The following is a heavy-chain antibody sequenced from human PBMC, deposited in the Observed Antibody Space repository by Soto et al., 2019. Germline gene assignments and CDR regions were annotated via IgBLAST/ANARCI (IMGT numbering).Heavy chain of an antibody. CDR1: GGTFSSYA. Sequence: GASVKVCCKASGGTFSSYAISWVRQAPGQGLEWMGGIIPIFGTANYAQKFQGRVTITADESTSTAYMELSSLRSEDTAVYYCARDSGSRRPASPDYWGQGTLVTVSS. J-gene: IGHJ4*02. V-gene: IGHV1-69*13. CDR2: IIPIFGTA. CDR3: ARDSGSRRPASPDY. D-gene: IGHD3-10*01.